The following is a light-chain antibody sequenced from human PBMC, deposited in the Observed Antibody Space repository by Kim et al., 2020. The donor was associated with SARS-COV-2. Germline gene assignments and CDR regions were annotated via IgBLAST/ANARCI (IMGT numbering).Light chain of an antibody. CDR2: QHT. CDR1: KLGDKY. CDR3: QAWDSSTAV. Sequence: SSELTQPPSVSVSPGQTASITCSGSKLGDKYAYWYQKKPGQSPILVIYQHTKRPSGISQRFSGSSFGNTATLTISRAQTMDEADYYCQAWDSSTAVFGGG. J-gene: IGLJ3*02. V-gene: IGLV3-1*01.